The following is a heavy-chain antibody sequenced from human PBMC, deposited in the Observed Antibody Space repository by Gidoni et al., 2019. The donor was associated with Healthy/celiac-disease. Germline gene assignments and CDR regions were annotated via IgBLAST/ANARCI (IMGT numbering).Heavy chain of an antibody. J-gene: IGHJ3*02. V-gene: IGHV3-9*01. CDR2: ISWNSGSI. CDR3: AKDMGTSGWYDAFDI. D-gene: IGHD6-19*01. CDR1: GVPFVDYA. Sequence: EVQLVESGGGLVQPGRSLSLSCAASGVPFVDYAMHWVRQAPGKGLEWVSGISWNSGSIGYADSVKGRFTISRDNAKNSLYLQMNSLRAEDTALYYCAKDMGTSGWYDAFDIWGQGTMVTVSS.